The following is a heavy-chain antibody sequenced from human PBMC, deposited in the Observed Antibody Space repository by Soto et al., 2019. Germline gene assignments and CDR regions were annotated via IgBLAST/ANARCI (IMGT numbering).Heavy chain of an antibody. CDR3: TTKTSKSVELYDY. CDR2: IKSKTDGGTT. J-gene: IGHJ4*02. V-gene: IGHV3-15*07. CDR1: GFTFSNAW. Sequence: EVQLVESGGGLVKPGGSLRLSCAASGFTFSNAWMNWVRQAPGKGLELVGRIKSKTDGGTTDYAAPVKGRYTISRDNSKNTLYLQMNSLKTEDTAVYYCTTKTSKSVELYDYWGQGTLFTVSS. D-gene: IGHD1-7*01.